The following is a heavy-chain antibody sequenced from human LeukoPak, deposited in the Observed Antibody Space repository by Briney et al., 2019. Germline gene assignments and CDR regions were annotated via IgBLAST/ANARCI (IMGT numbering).Heavy chain of an antibody. CDR3: AKHRQWELLPLDY. Sequence: GGSLRLSCAASGFNFNNYAMSWVRQAPGKGLEWVSAISSSGDRTDYAGSVKGRFTISRDNSKNTLDLQMNSLRADDTAVYYCAKHRQWELLPLDYWGQGTLVTV. D-gene: IGHD1-26*01. J-gene: IGHJ4*02. V-gene: IGHV3-23*01. CDR2: ISSSGDRT. CDR1: GFNFNNYA.